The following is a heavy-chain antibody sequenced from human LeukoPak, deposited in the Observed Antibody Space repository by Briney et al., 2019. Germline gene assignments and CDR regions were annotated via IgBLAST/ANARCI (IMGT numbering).Heavy chain of an antibody. CDR2: IYTSGSA. J-gene: IGHJ3*02. D-gene: IGHD3-10*01. Sequence: SETLSLTCTVSGGSISSGSYYWSWIRQPAGKGLEWIGRIYTSGSANYNPSLKSRVTISVDTSKNQFSLKLSSVTAADTAVYYCARGGPMVRGVDDAFDIWGQGTMVTVSS. CDR1: GGSISSGSYY. V-gene: IGHV4-61*02. CDR3: ARGGPMVRGVDDAFDI.